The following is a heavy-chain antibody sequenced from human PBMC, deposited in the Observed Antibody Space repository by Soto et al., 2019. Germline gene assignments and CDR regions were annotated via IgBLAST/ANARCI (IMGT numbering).Heavy chain of an antibody. Sequence: GGSLRLSCAASGFTFSSYGMHWVRQAPGKGLEWVAVIWYDGSNKYYADSVKGRFTISRDNSKNTLYLQMNSLRAEDTAVYYCVLSYTAMLRYLLAVSGQGTSVPGSS. CDR1: GFTFSSYG. CDR3: VLSYTAMLRYLLAV. CDR2: IWYDGSNK. V-gene: IGHV3-33*01. J-gene: IGHJ6*02. D-gene: IGHD5-18*01.